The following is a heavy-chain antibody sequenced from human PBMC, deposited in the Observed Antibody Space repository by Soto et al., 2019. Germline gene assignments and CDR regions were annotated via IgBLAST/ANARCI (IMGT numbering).Heavy chain of an antibody. CDR1: GGSISSSSYY. CDR3: ARLRRDGYNWDY. V-gene: IGHV4-39*01. J-gene: IGHJ4*02. D-gene: IGHD5-12*01. Sequence: QLQLQESGPGLVKPSETLSLTCTVSGGSISSSSYYWGWIRQPPGKGLEWIGSIYYRGSTYYNPSLKSRVTIPVDTSKNQFSLKLSSVTAADTAVYYCARLRRDGYNWDYWGQGTLVTVSS. CDR2: IYYRGST.